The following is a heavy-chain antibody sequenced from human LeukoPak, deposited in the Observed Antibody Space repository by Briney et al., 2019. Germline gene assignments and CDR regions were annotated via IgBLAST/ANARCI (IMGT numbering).Heavy chain of an antibody. Sequence: SETLSLTCTVSGGSISSSSYYWGWIRQPPGKGLEWIGSIYYSGNTYYNPSLKSRVTISVGTSKNQFSLKLNSVTAADTAVYYCARRGVGATTANWFDPWGQGTLVTVSS. CDR2: IYYSGNT. D-gene: IGHD1-26*01. CDR1: GGSISSSSYY. J-gene: IGHJ5*02. V-gene: IGHV4-39*01. CDR3: ARRGVGATTANWFDP.